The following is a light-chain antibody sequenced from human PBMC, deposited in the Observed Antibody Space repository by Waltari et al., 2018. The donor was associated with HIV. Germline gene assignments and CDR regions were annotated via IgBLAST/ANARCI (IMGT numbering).Light chain of an antibody. CDR3: CAYAAGHVSYV. CDR2: DVN. J-gene: IGLJ1*01. Sequence: QSALTQPPSVSGSPGQSVSISCSGTTSDVGFYDYVSWYQQYPGKAPKLIIFDVNQRPSGVPARFSGSKSGNTASLTISGLQTEDDADYFCCAYAAGHVSYVFGNGTAVAVL. CDR1: TSDVGFYDY. V-gene: IGLV2-11*01.